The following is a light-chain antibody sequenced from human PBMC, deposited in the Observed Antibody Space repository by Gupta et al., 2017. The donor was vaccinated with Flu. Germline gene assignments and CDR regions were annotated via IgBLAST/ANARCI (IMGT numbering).Light chain of an antibody. V-gene: IGKV3-20*01. Sequence: VLTQSPGTLSLSPGESATLSCRASQSYTNTYLAWYQQKPGQAPRLLIFGTSNRATGVPARFSGSVSGTDFTFTISSLQPEDVAVYYCQKSAPAPCTFGHGTKVDI. CDR3: QKSAPAPCT. CDR2: GTS. CDR1: QSYTNTY. J-gene: IGKJ3*01.